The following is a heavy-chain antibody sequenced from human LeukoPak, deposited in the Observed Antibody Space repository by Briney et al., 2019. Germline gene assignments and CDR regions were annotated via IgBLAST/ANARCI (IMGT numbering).Heavy chain of an antibody. CDR1: GGSISSYY. V-gene: IGHV4-59*01. CDR3: ARGENQWELPSFDY. J-gene: IGHJ4*02. Sequence: SSETLSLTCTVSGGSISSYYWSWIRQPPGKGLEWIGYIYYSGSTNYKPSLKSRVTISVDTSKNQFSLKLSSVTAADTAVYYCARGENQWELPSFDYWGQGTLVTVSS. D-gene: IGHD1-26*01. CDR2: IYYSGST.